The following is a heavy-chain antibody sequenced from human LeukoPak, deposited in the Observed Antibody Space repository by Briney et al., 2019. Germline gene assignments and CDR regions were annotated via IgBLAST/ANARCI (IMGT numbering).Heavy chain of an antibody. CDR3: AKGQSIVGATTFDY. D-gene: IGHD1-26*01. CDR1: GFTFGSYG. J-gene: IGHJ4*02. Sequence: PGRSLRLSCAAPGFTFGSYGMHWVRQAPGKGLEWVAVISYDGSNKYYADSVKGRFTISRDNSKNTLYLQMNSLRAEDTAVYYCAKGQSIVGATTFDYWGQGTLVTVSS. CDR2: ISYDGSNK. V-gene: IGHV3-30*18.